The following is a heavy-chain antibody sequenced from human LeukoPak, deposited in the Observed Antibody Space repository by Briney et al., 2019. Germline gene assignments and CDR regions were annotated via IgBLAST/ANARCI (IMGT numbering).Heavy chain of an antibody. CDR2: SSAYNGNT. CDR3: ARDRVVGLGIDNAFDI. CDR1: GYTFNTYG. V-gene: IGHV1-18*01. D-gene: IGHD2-15*01. Sequence: ASVKVSCKAAGYTFNTYGISWVRQAPGQGLEWMGWSSAYNGNTNYAQKLQGRVTMTTDTSTSTAYMELSSLRSEDTAVFYCARDRVVGLGIDNAFDIWGHGTMVTVSS. J-gene: IGHJ3*02.